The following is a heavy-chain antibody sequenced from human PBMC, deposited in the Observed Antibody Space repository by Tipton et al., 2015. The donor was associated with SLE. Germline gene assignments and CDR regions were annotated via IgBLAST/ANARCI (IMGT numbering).Heavy chain of an antibody. CDR3: ARGKGWFDP. CDR2: INHSGST. V-gene: IGHV4-30-2*01. J-gene: IGHJ5*02. CDR1: GGSISSGGYS. Sequence: TLSLTCAVSGGSISSGGYSWSWIRQPPGKGLEWIGEINHSGSTNYNPSLKSRVTISVDTSKNQFSLKLSSVTAADTALYYCARGKGWFDPWGQGTLVTVSS.